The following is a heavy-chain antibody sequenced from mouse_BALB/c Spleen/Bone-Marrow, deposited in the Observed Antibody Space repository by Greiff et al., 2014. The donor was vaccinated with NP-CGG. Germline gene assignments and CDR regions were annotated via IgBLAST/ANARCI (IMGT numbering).Heavy chain of an antibody. CDR3: ARRGYGYDDYFDY. D-gene: IGHD2-2*01. Sequence: VQLQQSGPELVKPGASMKISCKASGYSFTGYTMNWVKQSHGKTLEWIGLINPYNGGTSYNQKFKGKATLAVDKSSSTAYMELLSLTSEDSAVYYCARRGYGYDDYFDYWGQGTTLTVSS. V-gene: IGHV1-18*01. CDR1: GYSFTGYT. J-gene: IGHJ2*01. CDR2: INPYNGGT.